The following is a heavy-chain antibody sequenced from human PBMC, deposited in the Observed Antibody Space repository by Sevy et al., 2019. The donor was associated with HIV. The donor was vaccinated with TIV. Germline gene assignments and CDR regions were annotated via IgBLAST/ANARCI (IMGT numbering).Heavy chain of an antibody. D-gene: IGHD2-15*01. J-gene: IGHJ4*02. CDR2: FTALIGDT. V-gene: IGHV1-18*01. CDR1: GYTFGSYR. CDR3: ARAYCSGGRCYSLAY. Sequence: ASVKVSCKASGYTFGSYRITWVRQAPGQGPEWLGWFTALIGDTNYAQKLKGRVTMPAETSTSTVYMDLRSLRSEDTAVYYCARAYCSGGRCYSLAYWGQGTLVTVSS.